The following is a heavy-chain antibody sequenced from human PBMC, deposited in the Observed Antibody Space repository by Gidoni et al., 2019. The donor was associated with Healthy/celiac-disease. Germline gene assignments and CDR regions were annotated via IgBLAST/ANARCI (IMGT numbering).Heavy chain of an antibody. CDR3: AREGYDFWSGYYFYYYGMDV. D-gene: IGHD3-3*01. V-gene: IGHV3-7*01. CDR2: IKQDGSEK. Sequence: EVQLVESGGGLVQPGGSLRLSCAASGFTFSSYWMSWVRQAPGKGLEWVANIKQDGSEKYYVDSVKGRFTISRDNAKNSLYLQMNSLRAEDTAVYYCAREGYDFWSGYYFYYYGMDVWGQGTTVTVSS. CDR1: GFTFSSYW. J-gene: IGHJ6*02.